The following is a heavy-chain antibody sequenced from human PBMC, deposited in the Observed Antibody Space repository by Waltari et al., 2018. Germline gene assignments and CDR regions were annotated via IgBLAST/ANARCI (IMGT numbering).Heavy chain of an antibody. V-gene: IGHV3-48*04. J-gene: IGHJ4*02. Sequence: EVRRVESGGGLVQPGGSWGPSWAALGLPFRRLTMNWVRQAPGKGLGWVSYISSSSNTINYADSVKSRFTISRDNAKNSLFLQMNSLRAEDTAVYYCTRDLYGSGGDYFDPWGQGTLVTVSS. D-gene: IGHD6-19*01. CDR1: GLPFRRLT. CDR3: TRDLYGSGGDYFDP. CDR2: ISSSSNTI.